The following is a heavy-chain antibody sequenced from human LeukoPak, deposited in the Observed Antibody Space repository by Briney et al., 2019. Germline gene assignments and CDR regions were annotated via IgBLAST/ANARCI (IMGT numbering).Heavy chain of an antibody. CDR3: ARARYETRIWPKSRYDYYHYMDV. J-gene: IGHJ6*03. V-gene: IGHV1-2*02. CDR2: INPNSGDT. Sequence: ASVKVSCKTSGYTFSDYYIHWIRQAPGQGLEWVGWINPNSGDTDYAQEFQDRVTITRDTSASTAYMELSSLRSEDMAVYYCARARYETRIWPKSRYDYYHYMDVWGKGTTVTVSS. D-gene: IGHD3-3*01. CDR1: GYTFSDYY.